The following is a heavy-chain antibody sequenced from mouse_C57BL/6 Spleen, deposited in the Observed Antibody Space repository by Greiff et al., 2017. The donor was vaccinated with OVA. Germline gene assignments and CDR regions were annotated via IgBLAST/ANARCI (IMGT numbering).Heavy chain of an antibody. CDR3: ARHEERRYDGYYDAMDY. Sequence: EVQLVESGGDLVKPGGSLKLSCAASGFTFSSYGMSWVRQTPDKRLEWVATISSGGSYTYYPDSVKGRFTISRDNAKNTLYLQMSSLKSEDTAMYYCARHEERRYDGYYDAMDYWGQGTSVTVSS. CDR1: GFTFSSYG. J-gene: IGHJ4*01. V-gene: IGHV5-6*01. CDR2: ISSGGSYT. D-gene: IGHD2-3*01.